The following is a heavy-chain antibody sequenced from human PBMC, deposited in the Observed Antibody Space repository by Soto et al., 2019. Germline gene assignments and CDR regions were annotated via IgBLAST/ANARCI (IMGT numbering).Heavy chain of an antibody. J-gene: IGHJ5*02. CDR2: IYHSGST. V-gene: IGHV4-38-2*01. CDR3: AKSLYCTNGVCSNWFDP. CDR1: GYSISSGHY. Sequence: SETLSLTCAVSGYSISSGHYWGWIRQPPGKGLEWIGSIYHSGSTYYNPSLKSRVTISVDTSKNQFSLKLSSVTAADTAVYYCAKSLYCTNGVCSNWFDPWGQGTLVTVSS. D-gene: IGHD2-8*01.